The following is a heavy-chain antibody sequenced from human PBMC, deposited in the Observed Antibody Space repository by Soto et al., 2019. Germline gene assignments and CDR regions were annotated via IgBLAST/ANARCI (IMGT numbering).Heavy chain of an antibody. D-gene: IGHD5-18*01. Sequence: PLKGSCKASGDSFSSYAISWGRQAPGQGLEWMGGIIPIFGTANYAQKFQGRVTITADESTSTAYMELSSLRSEDTAVYYCARGWTAMAPMVWGQGTLVTVSS. CDR1: GDSFSSYA. CDR2: IIPIFGTA. V-gene: IGHV1-69*01. J-gene: IGHJ4*02. CDR3: ARGWTAMAPMV.